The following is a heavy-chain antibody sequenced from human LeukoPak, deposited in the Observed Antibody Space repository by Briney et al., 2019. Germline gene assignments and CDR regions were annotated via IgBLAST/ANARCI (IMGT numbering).Heavy chain of an antibody. CDR2: INSDGSST. V-gene: IGHV3-74*01. D-gene: IGHD1-26*01. J-gene: IGHJ6*02. CDR1: GFTFSSYW. Sequence: GGSLRLSCAASGFTFSSYWMHWVRQAPGKGLVWVSRINSDGSSTSYADSVKGRFTISRDNATNTLYLQMNSLRAEDTAVYYCARVRSGSSAGNYGMDVWGQGTTVTVSS. CDR3: ARVRSGSSAGNYGMDV.